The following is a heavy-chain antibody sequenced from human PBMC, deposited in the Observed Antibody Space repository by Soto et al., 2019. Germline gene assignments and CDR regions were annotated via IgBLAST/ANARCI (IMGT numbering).Heavy chain of an antibody. J-gene: IGHJ4*02. CDR1: GXTFSSYG. D-gene: IGHD1-26*01. CDR3: ARDEVVGATGLDY. Sequence: LRLSCSASGXTFSSYGMHWVRQAPGKGLEWVAVIWYDGSNKYYADSVKGRFTISRDNSKNTLYLQMNSLRAEDTAVYYCARDEVVGATGLDYWGQGTLVTVSS. CDR2: IWYDGSNK. V-gene: IGHV3-33*01.